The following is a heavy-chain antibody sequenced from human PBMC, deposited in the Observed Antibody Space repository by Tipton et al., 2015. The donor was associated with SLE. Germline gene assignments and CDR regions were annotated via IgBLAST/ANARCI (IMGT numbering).Heavy chain of an antibody. CDR1: GFTFSSYA. V-gene: IGHV3-64D*06. D-gene: IGHD2-2*01. J-gene: IGHJ5*02. CDR3: ARSQTAGTSYWFDP. Sequence: SLRLSCSASGFTFSSYAMHWVRQAPGKGLEYVSAISSNGGSTYYADSVKGRFTISRDNSKNTLYLQMSSLRAEDTAVYYCARSQTAGTSYWFDPWGQGTLVTVSS. CDR2: ISSNGGST.